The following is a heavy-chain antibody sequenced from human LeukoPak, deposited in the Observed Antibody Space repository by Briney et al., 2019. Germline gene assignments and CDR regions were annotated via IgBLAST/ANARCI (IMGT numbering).Heavy chain of an antibody. CDR3: ARVATGSYHFDY. D-gene: IGHD1-26*01. CDR2: ISGSGGST. CDR1: GFTFSSYA. V-gene: IGHV3-23*01. J-gene: IGHJ4*02. Sequence: SGGSLRLSCAASGFTFSSYAMSWVRQAPGKGLEWVSAISGSGGSTYYADSVKGRFTISRDNAKNTLYLQMNSLRVEDTAVYYCARVATGSYHFDYWGQGTLVTVSP.